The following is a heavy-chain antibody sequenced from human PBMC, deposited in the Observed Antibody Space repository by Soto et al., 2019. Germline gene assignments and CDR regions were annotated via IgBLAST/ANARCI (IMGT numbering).Heavy chain of an antibody. CDR2: IYYSGST. Sequence: SETLSLTCTVSGGSISSSSYYWGWIRQPPGKGLEWIGSIYYSGSTHYNPSLKSRVTISVDTSKNQFSLKLSSVTAADTAVYYCARRGGRYSSSWYYFDYWGQGTLVTVSS. CDR3: ARRGGRYSSSWYYFDY. D-gene: IGHD6-13*01. J-gene: IGHJ4*02. CDR1: GGSISSSSYY. V-gene: IGHV4-39*01.